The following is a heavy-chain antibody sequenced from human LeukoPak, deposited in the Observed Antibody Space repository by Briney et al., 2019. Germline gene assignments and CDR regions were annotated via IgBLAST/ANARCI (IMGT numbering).Heavy chain of an antibody. CDR1: GLTLSDYY. CDR2: ISKTGSTK. J-gene: IGHJ4*02. Sequence: PGGSLRLSCTGSGLTLSDYYINWVRQAPGKGLEWVSQISKTGSTKYYSDSVQGRFTISRDNVKNSVSLQMKSLSAEDAAVYYCAREDYGGTNFDYWGQGALVAVSS. D-gene: IGHD4-17*01. V-gene: IGHV3-11*01. CDR3: AREDYGGTNFDY.